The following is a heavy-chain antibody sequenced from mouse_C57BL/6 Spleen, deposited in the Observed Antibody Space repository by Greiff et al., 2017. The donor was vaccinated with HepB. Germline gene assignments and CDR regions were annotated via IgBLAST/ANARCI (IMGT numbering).Heavy chain of an antibody. D-gene: IGHD4-1*01. V-gene: IGHV1-52*01. CDR3: ARGANWGAMDY. Sequence: QVQLQQPGAELVRPGSSVKLSCKASGYTFTSYWMHWVKQRPIQGLEWIGNIDPSDSETHYNQKFKDKATLTVDKSSSTAYMQLSSLTSEDSAVYYCARGANWGAMDYWGQGTSVTVSS. CDR1: GYTFTSYW. J-gene: IGHJ4*01. CDR2: IDPSDSET.